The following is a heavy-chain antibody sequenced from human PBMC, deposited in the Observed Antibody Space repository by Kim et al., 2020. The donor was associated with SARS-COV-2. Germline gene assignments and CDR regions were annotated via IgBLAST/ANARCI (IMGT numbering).Heavy chain of an antibody. V-gene: IGHV3-48*03. CDR2: ISSSGSTI. CDR1: GFTFSSYE. CDR3: AREGYSSGWYSRWFDP. J-gene: IGHJ5*02. D-gene: IGHD6-19*01. Sequence: GGSLRLSCAASGFTFSSYEMNWVRQAPGKGLEWVSYISSSGSTIYYADSVKGRFTISRDNAKNSLYLQMNSLRAEDTAVYYCAREGYSSGWYSRWFDPWGQGTLVTVSS.